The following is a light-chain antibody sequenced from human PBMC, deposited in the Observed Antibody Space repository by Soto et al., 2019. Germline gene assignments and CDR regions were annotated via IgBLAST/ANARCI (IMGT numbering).Light chain of an antibody. CDR2: GAS. CDR3: QQYDNSPIT. J-gene: IGKJ5*01. V-gene: IGKV3-20*01. CDR1: QSISSSF. Sequence: EIVLTQSPGILSLSPGERASLSCGASQSISSSFLAWYQQKPGQAPRLLIYGASSRATGIPDRFSGTGSETDFTLTISRPKPEDFAVYYCQQYDNSPITFGQGTRLEIK.